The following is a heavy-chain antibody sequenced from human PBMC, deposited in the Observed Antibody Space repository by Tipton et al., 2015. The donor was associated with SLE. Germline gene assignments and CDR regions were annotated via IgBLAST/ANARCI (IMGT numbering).Heavy chain of an antibody. Sequence: RLSCAASGFTFSSYEMNWVRQAPGKGLEWVSYISSSGSTIYYADSVKGRFTISRDNAKNSLYLQMNSLRAEDTAVYYCASGARQPDYYYYMDVWGKGTTVTVSS. D-gene: IGHD1-26*01. CDR1: GFTFSSYE. V-gene: IGHV3-48*03. J-gene: IGHJ6*03. CDR3: ASGARQPDYYYYMDV. CDR2: ISSSGSTI.